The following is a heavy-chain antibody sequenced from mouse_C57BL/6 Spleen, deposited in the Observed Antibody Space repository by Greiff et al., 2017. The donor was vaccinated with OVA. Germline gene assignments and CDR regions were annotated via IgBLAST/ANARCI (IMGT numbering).Heavy chain of an antibody. CDR2: IWSGGST. CDR3: ATITTVVGVYAMDY. V-gene: IGHV2-2*01. J-gene: IGHJ4*01. D-gene: IGHD1-1*01. Sequence: QVQLQQSGPGLVQPSQSLSITCTVSGFSLTSYGVHWVRQSPGKGLEWLGVIWSGGSTDYNAAFISRLSISKDNSKSQVFFKMNSLQADDTAIYYCATITTVVGVYAMDYWGQGTSVTVSS. CDR1: GFSLTSYG.